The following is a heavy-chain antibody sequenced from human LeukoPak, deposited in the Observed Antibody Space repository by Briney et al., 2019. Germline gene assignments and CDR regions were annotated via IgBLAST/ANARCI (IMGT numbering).Heavy chain of an antibody. V-gene: IGHV4-4*07. CDR1: GGSISSYY. J-gene: IGHJ3*02. D-gene: IGHD3-10*01. CDR3: ARDIGLLWFGYSEFPADAFDI. Sequence: SETLSLTCTVSGGSISSYYWSWIRQPAGKGLEWIGRIYTSGSTNYNPSLKSRVTMSVDTSKNQFSLKLSSVTAADTAVYYCARDIGLLWFGYSEFPADAFDIWGQGTMVTVSS. CDR2: IYTSGST.